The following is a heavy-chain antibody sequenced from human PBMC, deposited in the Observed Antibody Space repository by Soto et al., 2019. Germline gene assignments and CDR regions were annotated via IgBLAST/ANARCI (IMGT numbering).Heavy chain of an antibody. J-gene: IGHJ4*02. V-gene: IGHV1-18*01. D-gene: IGHD3-22*01. CDR2: INIYSGDA. CDR1: GYTFTSYG. CDR3: ARALYYYDNSGLAY. Sequence: QVRLEQSGPEVKKTGASVKVSCKASGYTFTSYGISWVRQAPGQGLEWLGWINIYSGDANYAQSFQHRVTMTRDTTTNTVYMEMRTLRSDDTAVYYCARALYYYDNSGLAYWGQGTLVTVS.